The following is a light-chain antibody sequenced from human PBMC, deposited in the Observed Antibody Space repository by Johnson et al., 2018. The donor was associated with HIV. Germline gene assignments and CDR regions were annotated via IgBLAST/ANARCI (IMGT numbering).Light chain of an antibody. V-gene: IGLV1-44*01. CDR2: SHD. J-gene: IGLJ1*01. Sequence: QSVLTQPPSASGTPGQRVSISCSGSISNIGSNTVNWYQQLPKTAPKLLIYSHDQRPSGVPDRFSGSKSGTSASLAISGLQSEDEADYYCAAWDDSLNGLYVFGTGTKVTVL. CDR3: AAWDDSLNGLYV. CDR1: ISNIGSNT.